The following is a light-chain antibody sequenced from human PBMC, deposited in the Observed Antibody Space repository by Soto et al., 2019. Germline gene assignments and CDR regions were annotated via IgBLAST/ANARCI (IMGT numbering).Light chain of an antibody. CDR3: QQYTT. J-gene: IGKJ2*01. Sequence: EIVLTQSPDILSLSPGERATLSCRASQSVSSNYLAWYQQKPGQAPRLLIYVASSRASGIPDRFSGSGSGTDFTLTISRLEPEDFAVYYCQQYTTFGQGTKLEIK. CDR1: QSVSSNY. V-gene: IGKV3-20*01. CDR2: VAS.